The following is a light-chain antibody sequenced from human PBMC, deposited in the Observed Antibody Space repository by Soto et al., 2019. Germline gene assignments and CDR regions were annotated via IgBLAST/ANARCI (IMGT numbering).Light chain of an antibody. V-gene: IGKV3-11*01. Sequence: FMLTQSPATLSLSPGERATLSCRASQSISTYLAWYQQKPGQAPRLLIYDASNRATGIPARFSGSGSGTDFTLTISSLEPEDFAVYYCQQRNNLPPGFTFGPGTKVDIK. CDR3: QQRNNLPPGFT. CDR2: DAS. J-gene: IGKJ3*01. CDR1: QSISTY.